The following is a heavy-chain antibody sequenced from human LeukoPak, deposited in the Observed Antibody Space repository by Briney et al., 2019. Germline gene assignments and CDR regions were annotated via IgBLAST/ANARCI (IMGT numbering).Heavy chain of an antibody. V-gene: IGHV3-23*01. D-gene: IGHD6-13*01. CDR3: AKDGSSSWYGEFDY. J-gene: IGHJ4*02. CDR1: GFTFSSYA. Sequence: GGSLRLSCAASGFTFSSYAMSWVRQAPGKGLEWVSAISGSGGSTYYADSVKGRFTISRDNSKDTLYLQMNSLRAEDTAVYYCAKDGSSSWYGEFDYWGQGTLVTVSS. CDR2: ISGSGGST.